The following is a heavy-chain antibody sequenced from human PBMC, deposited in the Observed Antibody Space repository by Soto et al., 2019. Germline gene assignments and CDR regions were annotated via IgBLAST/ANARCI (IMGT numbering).Heavy chain of an antibody. Sequence: ASVKVSCEASGYTFTSYAMHWVRQAPGQRLEWMGWINAGNGNTKYSQKFQGRVTITRDTSASTAYMELSSLRSEDTAVYYCARGWSSSWYNWFDPWGQGTLVTVSS. CDR2: INAGNGNT. CDR1: GYTFTSYA. V-gene: IGHV1-3*01. CDR3: ARGWSSSWYNWFDP. D-gene: IGHD6-13*01. J-gene: IGHJ5*02.